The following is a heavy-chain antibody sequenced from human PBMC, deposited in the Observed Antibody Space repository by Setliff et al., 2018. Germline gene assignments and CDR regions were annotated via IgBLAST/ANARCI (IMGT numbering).Heavy chain of an antibody. J-gene: IGHJ4*02. CDR3: ARRHCSGGSCYSLNYFDY. Sequence: PSETLSLTCAVYGGSFSGYYWSWIRQPPGKGLEWLGEINHSGSTNCNPSLKSRVTISVDTSKNQFSLKLSSVTAADTAVYYCARRHCSGGSCYSLNYFDYWGQGTLVTVSS. CDR1: GGSFSGYY. V-gene: IGHV4-34*01. D-gene: IGHD2-15*01. CDR2: INHSGST.